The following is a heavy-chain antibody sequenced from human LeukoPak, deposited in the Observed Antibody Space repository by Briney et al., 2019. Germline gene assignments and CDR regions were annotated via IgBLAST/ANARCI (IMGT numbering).Heavy chain of an antibody. Sequence: PGGSLRLSCAASGFTFSNYWMHWVRQGPGKRLVWVSRISTDGRSISYAESVKGRFTISRDNATNTLYLHMNSLRAEDTAVYYCARVFWGGYDSNDYWGQGTLVTVSS. D-gene: IGHD3-3*01. CDR3: ARVFWGGYDSNDY. CDR2: ISTDGRSI. CDR1: GFTFSNYW. V-gene: IGHV3-74*01. J-gene: IGHJ4*02.